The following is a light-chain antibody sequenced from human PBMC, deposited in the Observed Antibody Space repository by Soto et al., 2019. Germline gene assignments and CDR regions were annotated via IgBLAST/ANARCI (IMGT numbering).Light chain of an antibody. CDR2: DVS. CDR1: SSDVGGYNY. Sequence: QSALTQPRSASGSPGQSVTISCTGTSSDVGGYNYVSWYQQHPGKAPKLMSYDVSKRPSGVPDRFSGSKSDNTASLTISGLQAEDEADYYCCSYAGSYVVFGGGTKLTVL. J-gene: IGLJ2*01. V-gene: IGLV2-11*01. CDR3: CSYAGSYVV.